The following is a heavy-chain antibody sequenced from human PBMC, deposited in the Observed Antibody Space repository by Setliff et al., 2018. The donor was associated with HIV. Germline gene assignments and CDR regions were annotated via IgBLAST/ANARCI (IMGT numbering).Heavy chain of an antibody. J-gene: IGHJ6*03. D-gene: IGHD3-10*01. CDR2: ISYSGST. CDR1: GGSISNYY. Sequence: PSETLSLTCSVSGGSISNYYWSWIRQPPGEGLEWIGYISYSGSTTYNPSLKSRVTISLDTSKNQFSLKVNSVTAADTAVYFCARDSFTVDYFMDVWGKGTPVTVSS. V-gene: IGHV4-59*01. CDR3: ARDSFTVDYFMDV.